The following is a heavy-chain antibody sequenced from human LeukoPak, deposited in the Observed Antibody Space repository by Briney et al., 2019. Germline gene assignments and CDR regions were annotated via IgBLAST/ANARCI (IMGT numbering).Heavy chain of an antibody. CDR1: GFTFSSYA. V-gene: IGHV3-23*01. CDR3: AKRGGVVVAATRHYYYGMDV. D-gene: IGHD2-15*01. CDR2: ISGSGGST. J-gene: IGHJ6*02. Sequence: GGSLRLSCAASGFTFSSYAMSWVRQAPGKGLEWVSAISGSGGSTYYADSVKGRFTISRDNAKNSLYLQMNSLRAEDTAVYYCAKRGGVVVAATRHYYYGMDVWGQGTTVTVSS.